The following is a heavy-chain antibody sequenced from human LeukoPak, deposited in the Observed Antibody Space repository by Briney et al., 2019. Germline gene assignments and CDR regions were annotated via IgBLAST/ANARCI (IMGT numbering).Heavy chain of an antibody. CDR1: GGSIGTSAHY. V-gene: IGHV4-31*03. CDR2: ISGSGST. J-gene: IGHJ5*01. CDR3: ARGRYSYGWNDS. D-gene: IGHD3-16*02. Sequence: SETLSLTCTVSGGSIGTSAHYWNWIRQHPGKGLEWIGFISGSGSTLYNPSLKSRVTISSDTSKNQFSLKLTSVTAADMAVYYCARGRYSYGWNDSWGQGTLVTVSS.